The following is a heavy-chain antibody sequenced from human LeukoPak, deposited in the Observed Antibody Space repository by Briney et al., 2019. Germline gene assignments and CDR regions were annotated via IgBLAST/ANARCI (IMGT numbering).Heavy chain of an antibody. CDR2: IYSGGST. CDR1: GFTVSSNY. V-gene: IGHV3-53*05. D-gene: IGHD3-22*01. CDR3: AREASSGCSFDF. J-gene: IGHJ4*02. Sequence: GGSLRLSCAASGFTVSSNYMSWVRQAPGKGLEWVSVIYSGGSTYYADSVKGRLTISRDNSKNTLYLQMNSLRAADTPVYYCAREASSGCSFDFWGQGTLVTVSS.